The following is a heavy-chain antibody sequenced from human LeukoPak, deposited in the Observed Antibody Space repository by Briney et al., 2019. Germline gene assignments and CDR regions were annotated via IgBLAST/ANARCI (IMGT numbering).Heavy chain of an antibody. CDR1: GYTFTSYA. CDR3: ARVGIDWNYSWYYYYYMDV. Sequence: ASVKVSCKASGYTFTSYAMNWVRQAPGQGLEWMGWINTNTGNPTYAQGFTGRFVFSLDTSVSTAYLQISSLKAEDTAVYYCARVGIDWNYSWYYYYYMDVWGKGTTVTVSS. D-gene: IGHD1-7*01. V-gene: IGHV7-4-1*02. J-gene: IGHJ6*03. CDR2: INTNTGNP.